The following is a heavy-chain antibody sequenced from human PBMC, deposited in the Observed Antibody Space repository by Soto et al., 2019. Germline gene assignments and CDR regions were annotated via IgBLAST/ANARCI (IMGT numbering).Heavy chain of an antibody. V-gene: IGHV2-5*02. D-gene: IGHD2-21*02. CDR3: AHSRCGGDCLQSYSSHYYYGMDV. Sequence: QITLKESGPSLVKPTQTLTLTCTFSGFSLSTGGVGVGWIRQPPGKALEWLALIYWDDDKRYSPSLRSRLTVTKDTSKNQVVITMTNMDPVDTATYYCAHSRCGGDCLQSYSSHYYYGMDVW. CDR2: IYWDDDK. CDR1: GFSLSTGGVG. J-gene: IGHJ6*01.